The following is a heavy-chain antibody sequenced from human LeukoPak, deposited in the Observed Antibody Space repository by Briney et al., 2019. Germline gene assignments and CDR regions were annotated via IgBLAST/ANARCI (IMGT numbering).Heavy chain of an antibody. CDR2: IYYSGST. J-gene: IGHJ3*02. CDR1: GGSISSYY. Sequence: SETLSLTCTVSGGSISSYYWSWIRQPPGKGLEWIGYIYYSGSTNYNPSLKSQVTISVDTSKNQFSLKLSSVTAADTAVYYCARLQRITMIVVVTEAFDIWGQGTMVTVSS. V-gene: IGHV4-59*01. D-gene: IGHD3-22*01. CDR3: ARLQRITMIVVVTEAFDI.